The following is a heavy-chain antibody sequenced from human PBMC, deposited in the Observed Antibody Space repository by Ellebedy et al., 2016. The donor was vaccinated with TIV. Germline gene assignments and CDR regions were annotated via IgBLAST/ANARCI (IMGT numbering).Heavy chain of an antibody. Sequence: GESLKISCAASGFTFRSYAMHWVRQAPGKGLKWGSVISYYGNYEYYADSVKGRFTVSRDNSKNTLYLQMNSLRPEDTAVYFCGRNTPMAQGDGSDIWGQGTMVSGSS. J-gene: IGHJ3*02. D-gene: IGHD5-18*01. CDR1: GFTFRSYA. V-gene: IGHV3-30*04. CDR3: GRNTPMAQGDGSDI. CDR2: ISYYGNYE.